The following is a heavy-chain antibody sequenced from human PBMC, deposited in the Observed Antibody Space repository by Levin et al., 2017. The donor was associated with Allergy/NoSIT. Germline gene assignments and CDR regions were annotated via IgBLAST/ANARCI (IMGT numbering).Heavy chain of an antibody. CDR3: TRTQRGANAFDV. J-gene: IGHJ3*01. CDR1: GFTFSSYW. V-gene: IGHV3-74*03. Sequence: GGSLRLSCAASGFTFSSYWVHWVRQPPGKGLVWVSRINLDGSGTTYADSLKGRFTISRDNAKNTLYLQMNSLRAEDTAVYYCTRTQRGANAFDVWGQGTLVTVSS. CDR2: INLDGSGT. D-gene: IGHD3-10*01.